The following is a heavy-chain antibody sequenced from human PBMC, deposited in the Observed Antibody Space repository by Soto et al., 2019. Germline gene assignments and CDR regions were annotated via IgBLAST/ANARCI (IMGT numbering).Heavy chain of an antibody. V-gene: IGHV5-51*01. CDR1: GYSFTSYW. J-gene: IGHJ5*02. CDR3: ARLCVDTAMVTSWFDP. Sequence: GESLKISCKGSGYSFTSYWIGWVRKMPGKGLEWMGIIYPGDSDTRYSPSFQGQVTISADKPISTAYLQWSSLKASDTAMYYCARLCVDTAMVTSWFDPWGQGTLVTVSS. D-gene: IGHD5-18*01. CDR2: IYPGDSDT.